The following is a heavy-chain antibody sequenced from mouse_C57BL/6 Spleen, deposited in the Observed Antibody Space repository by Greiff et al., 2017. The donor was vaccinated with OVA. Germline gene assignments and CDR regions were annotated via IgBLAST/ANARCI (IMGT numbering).Heavy chain of an antibody. CDR3: ARTRGSSWFAY. Sequence: EVQLQQSGPELVKPGASVTIPCKASGYTFTDYNMDWVKQSPGKSLAWIGDINPNNGGTIYNQKFKGKATLTVDKSSSTAYMELRSLTSEDTAVYYCARTRGSSWFAYWGQGTLVTVSA. CDR1: GYTFTDYN. CDR2: INPNNGGT. V-gene: IGHV1-18*01. J-gene: IGHJ3*01. D-gene: IGHD1-1*01.